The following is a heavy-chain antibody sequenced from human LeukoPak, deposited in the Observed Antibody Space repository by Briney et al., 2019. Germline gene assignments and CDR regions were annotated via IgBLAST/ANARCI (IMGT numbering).Heavy chain of an antibody. CDR1: GYTFTGYY. CDR3: ARGYCTNGVCYTGFDY. V-gene: IGHV1-2*02. CDR2: INPNSGGT. D-gene: IGHD2-8*01. J-gene: IGHJ4*02. Sequence: ASVKVSSKASGYTFTGYYMHWVRQAPGQGLEWMGWINPNSGGTNYAQKFQGRVTMTRDTSISTAYMELSRLRSDDTAVYYCARGYCTNGVCYTGFDYWGQGTLVTVSS.